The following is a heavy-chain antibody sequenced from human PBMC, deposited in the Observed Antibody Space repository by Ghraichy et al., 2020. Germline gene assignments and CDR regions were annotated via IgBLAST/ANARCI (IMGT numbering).Heavy chain of an antibody. CDR1: GYTFINYA. V-gene: IGHV1-18*04. Sequence: ASVKVSCKTSGYTFINYAITWVRQAPGQGLEWMGWISTYNGNTNSAQKLQGRVTMTTDTSTSTAYLELRSLTFDDTALYYCARDVTTGGLKGFDPWGQGTLVTVSS. J-gene: IGHJ5*02. CDR2: ISTYNGNT. CDR3: ARDVTTGGLKGFDP. D-gene: IGHD1/OR15-1a*01.